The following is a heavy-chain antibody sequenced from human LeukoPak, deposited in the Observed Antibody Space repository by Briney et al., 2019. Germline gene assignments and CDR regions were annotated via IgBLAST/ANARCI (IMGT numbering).Heavy chain of an antibody. Sequence: EASVKVSCKASGYTFTSYAMNWVRQAPGQGLEWMGWINTNTGNPTYAQGFTGRFVFSLDTSVSTAYLQISSLKAEDTAVYYCAREDSSSWPRLFDYWGQGTLVTVSS. D-gene: IGHD6-13*01. CDR3: AREDSSSWPRLFDY. V-gene: IGHV7-4-1*02. CDR2: INTNTGNP. CDR1: GYTFTSYA. J-gene: IGHJ4*02.